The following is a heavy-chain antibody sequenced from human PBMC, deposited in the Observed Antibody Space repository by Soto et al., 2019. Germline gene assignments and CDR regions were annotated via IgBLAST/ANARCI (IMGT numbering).Heavy chain of an antibody. CDR3: ARGVTAGVDY. CDR1: GYTFTSYD. J-gene: IGHJ4*02. V-gene: IGHV1-8*02. D-gene: IGHD2-21*02. Sequence: GASVKVSCKASGYTFTSYDIQWVRQATGQGLEWLGWMSPNGGYTGYAQKFQGRVTMTRNTSISTAYMELSSLRSEDTAVYYCARGVTAGVDYWGQGTLVTVSS. CDR2: MSPNGGYT.